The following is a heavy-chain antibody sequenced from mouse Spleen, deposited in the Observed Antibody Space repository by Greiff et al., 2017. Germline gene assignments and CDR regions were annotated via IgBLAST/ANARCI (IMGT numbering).Heavy chain of an antibody. D-gene: IGHD1-2*01. CDR2: ISSGSSTI. CDR3: ARRRLHAMDY. Sequence: EVQLVESGGGLVQPGGSRKLSCAASGFTFSSFGMHWVRQAPEKGLEWVAYISSGSSTIYYADTVKGRFTISRDNPKNTLFLQMTSLRSEDTAMYYCARRRLHAMDYWGQGTSVTVSS. J-gene: IGHJ4*01. V-gene: IGHV5-17*02. CDR1: GFTFSSFG.